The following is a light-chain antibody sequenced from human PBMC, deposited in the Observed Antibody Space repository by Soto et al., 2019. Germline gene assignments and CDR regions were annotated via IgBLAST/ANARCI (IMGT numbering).Light chain of an antibody. CDR2: EVS. CDR3: SSYTRSNTLV. V-gene: IGLV2-14*01. CDR1: SSDVGGYNY. J-gene: IGLJ3*02. Sequence: QSVLTQPASVSGSPGQSITISCTGTSSDVGGYNYVSWYQQHPGKPPKLLIYEVSNRPSGVSNRFSGSKSANTASLTISGLQAEDETDYHCSSYTRSNTLVFGGGTKLTVL.